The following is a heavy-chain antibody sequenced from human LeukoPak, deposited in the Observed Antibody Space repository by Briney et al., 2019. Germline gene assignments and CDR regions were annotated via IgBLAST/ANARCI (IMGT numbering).Heavy chain of an antibody. CDR3: ARGYYGSGSWVYYYYYMDV. CDR2: INHSGST. Sequence: SETLSLTCAVYGGSFSGYYWSWIRQPPGKGLEWIGEINHSGSTNYNPSLKSRVTISVDTSKNQFSLKLSSVTAADTAVYYCARGYYGSGSWVYYYYYMDVWGKGTTVTISS. CDR1: GGSFSGYY. J-gene: IGHJ6*03. D-gene: IGHD3-10*01. V-gene: IGHV4-34*01.